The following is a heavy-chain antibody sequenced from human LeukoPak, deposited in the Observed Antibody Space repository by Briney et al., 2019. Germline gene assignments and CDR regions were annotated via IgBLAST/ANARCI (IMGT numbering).Heavy chain of an antibody. Sequence: PSETLSLTCTVSGGSISSSSYSWGWIRQPPGKGLEWIGSIYYSGSTYHNPSLKSRVTISVDTSKNQFSLKLSSVTAADTAVYYCATQLGARFDPWGQGTLVTVSS. CDR1: GGSISSSSYS. CDR2: IYYSGST. J-gene: IGHJ5*02. V-gene: IGHV4-39*01. CDR3: ATQLGARFDP. D-gene: IGHD1-26*01.